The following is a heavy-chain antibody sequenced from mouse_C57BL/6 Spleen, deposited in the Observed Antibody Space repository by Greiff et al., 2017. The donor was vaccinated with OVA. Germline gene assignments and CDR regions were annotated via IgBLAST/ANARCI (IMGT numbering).Heavy chain of an antibody. CDR3: ARDPRSSYDWYFDV. CDR2: INYDGSST. J-gene: IGHJ1*03. V-gene: IGHV5-16*01. CDR1: GFTFSDYY. D-gene: IGHD1-1*01. Sequence: EVHLVESEGGLVQPGSSMKLSCTASGFTFSDYYMAWVRQVPEKGLEWVANINYDGSSTYYLDSLKSRFIISRDNAKNILYLQMSSLKSEDTATYYCARDPRSSYDWYFDVWGTGTTVTVSS.